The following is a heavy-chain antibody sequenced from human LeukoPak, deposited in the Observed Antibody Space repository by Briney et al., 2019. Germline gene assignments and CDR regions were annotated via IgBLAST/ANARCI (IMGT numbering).Heavy chain of an antibody. D-gene: IGHD4-17*01. CDR3: ARVDYGDYGFDY. J-gene: IGHJ4*02. CDR1: GLTFSSYS. V-gene: IGHV3-21*01. Sequence: PGGSLRLSCAASGLTFSSYSMNWVRQAPGKGLEWVSSITSSTDYIYYADSVKGRFTISRDNSKNTLYLQMNSLRAEDTAVYYCARVDYGDYGFDYWGQGTLVTVSS. CDR2: ITSSTDYI.